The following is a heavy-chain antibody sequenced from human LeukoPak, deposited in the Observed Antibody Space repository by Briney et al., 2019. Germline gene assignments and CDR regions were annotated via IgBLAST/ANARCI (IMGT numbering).Heavy chain of an antibody. V-gene: IGHV3-30*01. CDR3: ARGGYDSSGYFPGTFDY. Sequence: GRSLRLSCAASGFTFSSYAMHWVRQAPGKGLEWVAVISYDGSNKYYADSVKGRFTISRDNSKNTLYLQMNSPRAEDTAVYYCARGGYDSSGYFPGTFDYWGQGTLVTVSS. J-gene: IGHJ4*02. D-gene: IGHD3-22*01. CDR1: GFTFSSYA. CDR2: ISYDGSNK.